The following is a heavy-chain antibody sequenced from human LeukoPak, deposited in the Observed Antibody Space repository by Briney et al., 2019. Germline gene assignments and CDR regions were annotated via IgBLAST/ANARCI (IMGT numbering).Heavy chain of an antibody. V-gene: IGHV3-23*01. Sequence: PGGSLRLSCAASGFTFSSYGMHWVRQAPGKGLEWVSGIIGSGGSTNYADSVRGRFTISRDKSKSMLYLQMNSLRAEDTAVYYCAKGRDRDYRPYAFDIWGQGTMVTVSS. CDR3: AKGRDRDYRPYAFDI. D-gene: IGHD4-11*01. CDR1: GFTFSSYG. CDR2: IIGSGGST. J-gene: IGHJ3*02.